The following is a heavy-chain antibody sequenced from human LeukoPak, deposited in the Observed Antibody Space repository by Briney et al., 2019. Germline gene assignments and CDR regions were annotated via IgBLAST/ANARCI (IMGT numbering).Heavy chain of an antibody. V-gene: IGHV4-61*08. CDR1: GGSISSGDHY. CDR2: IYYSGST. J-gene: IGHJ3*02. Sequence: SQTLSLTCTVSGGSISSGDHYWSWIRQPPGKGLEWIGYIYYSGSTNYNPSLKSRVTISVDTSKNQFSLKLSSVTAADTAVYYCARQTYNWNPVGAFDIWGQGTMVTVSS. D-gene: IGHD1-20*01. CDR3: ARQTYNWNPVGAFDI.